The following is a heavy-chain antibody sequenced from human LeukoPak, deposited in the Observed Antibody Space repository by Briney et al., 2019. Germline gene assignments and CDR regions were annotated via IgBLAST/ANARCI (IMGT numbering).Heavy chain of an antibody. CDR2: IKQDGSEK. Sequence: GGSLRLSCAASGFTVSSNYMSWVRQAPGKGLEWVANIKQDGSEKYYVDSVKGRFTISRDNAKNSLYLQMNSLRAEDTAVYYCARGPYNYCSGGSCSFDCWGQGTLVTVSS. D-gene: IGHD2-15*01. CDR3: ARGPYNYCSGGSCSFDC. J-gene: IGHJ4*02. CDR1: GFTVSSNY. V-gene: IGHV3-7*03.